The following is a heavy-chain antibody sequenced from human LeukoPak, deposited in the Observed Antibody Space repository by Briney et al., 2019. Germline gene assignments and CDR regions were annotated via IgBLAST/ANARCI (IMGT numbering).Heavy chain of an antibody. V-gene: IGHV3-21*01. Sequence: GGSLRLSCAASRFTFSSYSMNWVRQAPGKGLEWVSSISSSSSYIYYADSVKGRFTISRDNAKNSLYLQMNSLRAEDTAVYYCARAESQLWFDYWGQGTLVTVSS. CDR2: ISSSSSYI. J-gene: IGHJ4*02. CDR3: ARAESQLWFDY. CDR1: RFTFSSYS. D-gene: IGHD5-18*01.